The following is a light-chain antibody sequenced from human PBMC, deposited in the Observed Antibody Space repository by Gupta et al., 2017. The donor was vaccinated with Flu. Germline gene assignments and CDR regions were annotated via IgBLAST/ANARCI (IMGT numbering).Light chain of an antibody. CDR2: DAS. J-gene: IGKJ5*01. CDR3: YQYADWPPVT. Sequence: TPSPDTMSASPGETVTLTCTAGQSVRRALALYQQTLPQPPRLRIDDASQRAAGVPDSFTGGGSQFHFTIPITTLEPGDSATYFCYQYADWPPVTFGQGTRL. V-gene: IGKV3-11*01. CDR1: QSVRRA.